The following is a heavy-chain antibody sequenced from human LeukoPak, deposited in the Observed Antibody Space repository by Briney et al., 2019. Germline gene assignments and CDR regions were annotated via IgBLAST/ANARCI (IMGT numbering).Heavy chain of an antibody. CDR1: GGSISSYY. V-gene: IGHV4-59*01. Sequence: SETLSLTCTVSGGSISSYYWSWIRQPPGKGLEWIGYIYYSGSTNYNPSLKSRVTISVDTSKNQFSLKLSSVTAADTAVYYCARHDSSGPYNAFDFWGQGTMVTVSS. CDR2: IYYSGST. J-gene: IGHJ3*01. D-gene: IGHD3-22*01. CDR3: ARHDSSGPYNAFDF.